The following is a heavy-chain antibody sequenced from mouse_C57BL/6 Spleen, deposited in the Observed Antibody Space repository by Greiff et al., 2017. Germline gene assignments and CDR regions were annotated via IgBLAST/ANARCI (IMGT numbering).Heavy chain of an antibody. J-gene: IGHJ2*01. Sequence: EVQLQQSGPVLVKPGASVKMSCKASGYTFTDYYMNWVKQSHGKSLEWIGVINPYNGGISYTQQVKGKATLPVEKTASKAYMELNSRTSEDYTVYYCARRGGQLRLRDYWGKGTTLTVSS. D-gene: IGHD3-2*02. CDR2: INPYNGGI. V-gene: IGHV1-19*01. CDR1: GYTFTDYY. CDR3: ARRGGQLRLRDY.